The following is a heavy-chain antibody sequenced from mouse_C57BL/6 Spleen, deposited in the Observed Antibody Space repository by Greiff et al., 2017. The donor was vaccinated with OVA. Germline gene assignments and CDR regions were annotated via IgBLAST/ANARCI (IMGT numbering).Heavy chain of an antibody. CDR2: IDPNSGGT. CDR3: AREGFITTVAGSMDY. D-gene: IGHD1-1*01. CDR1: GYTFTSYW. Sequence: QVQLQQPGAELVKPGASVKLSCKASGYTFTSYWMHWVKQRPGRGLEWIGRIDPNSGGTKYNEKFKSKATLTVDKPSSTAYMQLSSLTSEESAVYYCAREGFITTVAGSMDYWGQGTSVTVSS. J-gene: IGHJ4*01. V-gene: IGHV1-72*01.